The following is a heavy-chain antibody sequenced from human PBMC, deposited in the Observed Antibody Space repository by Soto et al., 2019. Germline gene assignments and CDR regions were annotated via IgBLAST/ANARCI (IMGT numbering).Heavy chain of an antibody. CDR3: ARVPDLDYCSRTSCLYYFDY. V-gene: IGHV3-23*01. J-gene: IGHJ4*02. Sequence: EVQLLESGGGLVQPGGSLRLSCVASGFTFSRYVMTWVRQAPGKGLEWVSTINSNGGSTYYTDSVKGPFTISRDNSKNSLYLQMNGLRAEDTAVYFCARVPDLDYCSRTSCLYYFDYWGQGALVTVSS. CDR2: INSNGGST. D-gene: IGHD2-2*01. CDR1: GFTFSRYV.